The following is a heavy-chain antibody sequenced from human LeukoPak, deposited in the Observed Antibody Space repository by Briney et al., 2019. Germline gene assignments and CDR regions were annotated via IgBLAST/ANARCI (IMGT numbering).Heavy chain of an antibody. J-gene: IGHJ6*03. CDR2: IWYDGSDK. CDR1: GFTFSSYG. Sequence: GGSLRLSCAASGFTFSSYGMYWVRQAPGKGLEWVAVIWYDGSDKYYADSVKGLFTISRDNSKNTLYLQMNSLRVEDTAVYYCAKDRRHCSGGYCWDYYYYMDVWGKGTTVTVSS. V-gene: IGHV3-33*06. D-gene: IGHD2-21*02. CDR3: AKDRRHCSGGYCWDYYYYMDV.